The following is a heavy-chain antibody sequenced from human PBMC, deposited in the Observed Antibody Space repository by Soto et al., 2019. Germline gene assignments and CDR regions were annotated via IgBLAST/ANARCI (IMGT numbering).Heavy chain of an antibody. CDR3: ARDRPPMVRGVIIHAFDI. CDR1: GGSISSYY. Sequence: SETLSLTCTVSGGSISSYYWSWIRQPAGKGLEWIGRIYTSGSTNYNPSLKSRVTMSVDTSKNQFSLKLSSVTAADTAVYYCARDRPPMVRGVIIHAFDIWGQGTMVTVSS. CDR2: IYTSGST. J-gene: IGHJ3*02. V-gene: IGHV4-4*07. D-gene: IGHD3-10*01.